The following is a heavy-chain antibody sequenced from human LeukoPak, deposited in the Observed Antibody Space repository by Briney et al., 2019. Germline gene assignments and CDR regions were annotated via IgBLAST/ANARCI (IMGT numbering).Heavy chain of an antibody. V-gene: IGHV4-59*01. CDR1: GGSISSYY. J-gene: IGHJ3*02. CDR3: ASTQPRLYYDILTGYYPDAFDI. CDR2: IYYSGST. Sequence: PSETLSLTCTVPGGSISSYYWSWIRQPPGKGLEWIGYIYYSGSTNYNPSLKSRVTISVDTSKNQFSLKLSSVTAADTAVYYCASTQPRLYYDILTGYYPDAFDIWGQGTMVTVSS. D-gene: IGHD3-9*01.